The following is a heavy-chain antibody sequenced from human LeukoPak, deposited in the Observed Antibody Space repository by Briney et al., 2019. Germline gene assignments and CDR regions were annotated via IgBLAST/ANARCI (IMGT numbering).Heavy chain of an antibody. CDR1: GFTFDAYV. CDR3: AKDISSTRYYYYGVDV. Sequence: LGGSLRLSCAASGFTFDAYVMYWVRHIPGKGLEWVSGISWNSGSIGYAESVKGRFTISRDNAKNSLYLQMNSQRAEDTALYYCAKDISSTRYYYYGVDVWGQGTTVTVSS. J-gene: IGHJ6*02. V-gene: IGHV3-9*01. D-gene: IGHD5/OR15-5a*01. CDR2: ISWNSGSI.